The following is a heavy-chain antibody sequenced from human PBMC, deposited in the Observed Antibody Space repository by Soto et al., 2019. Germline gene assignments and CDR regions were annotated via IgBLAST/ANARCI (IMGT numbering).Heavy chain of an antibody. V-gene: IGHV4-30-4*01. Sequence: SETLSLTCTVSGCSIKSDYYWAWVRQPPGGGLQWMGYQYYSGATDSDPSLEARVSFSVDTSKNQFFLNLTSVTVADTAVYFCARGRPNYFYYGLDVWGPGIPVTVSS. CDR2: QYYSGAT. CDR1: GCSIKSDYY. CDR3: ARGRPNYFYYGLDV. J-gene: IGHJ6*02.